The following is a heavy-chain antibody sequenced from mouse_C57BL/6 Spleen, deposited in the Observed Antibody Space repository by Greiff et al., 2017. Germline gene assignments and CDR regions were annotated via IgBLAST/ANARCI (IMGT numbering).Heavy chain of an antibody. D-gene: IGHD2-13*01. Sequence: VQLQQSGAELARPGASVTMSCKASGYTFTSYTMHWVKQRPGQGLEWIGYINPSSGYTKYNQKFKDKATLTADKSSSTAYMQLSSLTSEDSAVYYCAREVKYFDVWGTGTTVTVSS. V-gene: IGHV1-4*01. J-gene: IGHJ1*03. CDR3: AREVKYFDV. CDR1: GYTFTSYT. CDR2: INPSSGYT.